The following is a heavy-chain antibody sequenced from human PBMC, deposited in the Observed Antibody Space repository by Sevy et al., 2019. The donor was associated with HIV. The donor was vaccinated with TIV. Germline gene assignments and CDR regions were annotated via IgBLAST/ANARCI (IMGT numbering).Heavy chain of an antibody. Sequence: ASVKVSCKASGYTFTAYNIVWVRQAPGQGLEWLAWMSPYNGNKNYAQRVQGRVTMTTDTFTDTAFLELRSLKFDDTAVYYSARGSSSWYDYWGQGTLVTVSS. D-gene: IGHD2-2*01. CDR3: ARGSSSWYDY. CDR2: MSPYNGNK. CDR1: GYTFTAYN. V-gene: IGHV1-18*01. J-gene: IGHJ4*02.